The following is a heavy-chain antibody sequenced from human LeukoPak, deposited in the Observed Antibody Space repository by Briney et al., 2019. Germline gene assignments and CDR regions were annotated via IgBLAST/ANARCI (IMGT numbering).Heavy chain of an antibody. D-gene: IGHD2-2*01. CDR3: ARVVVGPSQGGYFDY. CDR2: IYYSGST. Sequence: MASETLSLTCTVSGGSISSYYWSWIRQPPGKGLEWIGYIYYSGSTNYNPSLKSRVTISVDTSKNQFSLKLSSVTAADTAVYYCARVVVGPSQGGYFDYWGQGTLVTVSS. J-gene: IGHJ4*03. V-gene: IGHV4-59*12. CDR1: GGSISSYY.